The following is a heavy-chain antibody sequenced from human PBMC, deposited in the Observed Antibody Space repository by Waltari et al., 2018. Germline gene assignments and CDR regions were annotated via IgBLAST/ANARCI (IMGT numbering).Heavy chain of an antibody. CDR2: RKGDGSEE. Sequence: EVKLVDSGGGLVQPGGSMRLSCAASGFMFSTSWMSWVRQAPGEGLGWVANRKGDGSEEYYGDSVKCRFTISRDNAETALYLQMNSLRVEDTAVYYWARDGDGYPDWGQGSLVIVSS. J-gene: IGHJ4*02. V-gene: IGHV3-7*01. CDR1: GFMFSTSW. CDR3: ARDGDGYPD. D-gene: IGHD5-12*01.